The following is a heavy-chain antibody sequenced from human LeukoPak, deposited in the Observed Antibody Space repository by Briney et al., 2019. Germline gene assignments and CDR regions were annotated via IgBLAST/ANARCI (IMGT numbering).Heavy chain of an antibody. CDR1: GGSFSGYY. CDR2: INHSGST. J-gene: IGHJ5*02. D-gene: IGHD6-13*01. V-gene: IGHV4-34*01. Sequence: PSETLSLTCAVYGGSFSGYYWSWIRQPPGKGLEWIGEINHSGSTNYNPSLKSRVTISVDTSKNQFSLKLSSVTAADTPVYYCARGRPVAARIMRFDPWGQGTLVTVSS. CDR3: ARGRPVAARIMRFDP.